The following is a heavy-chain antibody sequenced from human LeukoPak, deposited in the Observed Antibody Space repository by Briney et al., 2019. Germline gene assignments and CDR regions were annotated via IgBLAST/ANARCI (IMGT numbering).Heavy chain of an antibody. J-gene: IGHJ4*02. V-gene: IGHV3-66*01. Sequence: GGPLRLSCAASGFSVSSNYMSWVRQAPGKGLEWVSLIYTGGNTYYADSVKGRFTLSRDNSKNTVYLQMNSLRVEDTAMYYCASISDLLYYFDSWGQGTLVTVSS. CDR2: IYTGGNT. CDR3: ASISDLLYYFDS. CDR1: GFSVSSNY.